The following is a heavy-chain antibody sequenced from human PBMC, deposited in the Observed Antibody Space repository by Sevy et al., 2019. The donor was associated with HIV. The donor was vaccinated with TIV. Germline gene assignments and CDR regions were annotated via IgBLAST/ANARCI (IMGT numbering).Heavy chain of an antibody. CDR2: IGTLGDT. D-gene: IGHD2-21*01. Sequence: GGSLRLSCAGYGFSFSDSDMHWVRHPTGKRLEWISSIGTLGDTFYADSVKGRFTISRDNAKSSLYLQMSNLRAGDTALYYCVRGLQTHCDRTACPLDHWGQGTLVTVSS. CDR1: GFSFSDSD. J-gene: IGHJ4*02. CDR3: VRGLQTHCDRTACPLDH. V-gene: IGHV3-13*01.